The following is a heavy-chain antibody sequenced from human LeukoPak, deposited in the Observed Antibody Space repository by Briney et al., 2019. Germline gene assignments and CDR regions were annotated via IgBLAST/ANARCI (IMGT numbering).Heavy chain of an antibody. V-gene: IGHV3-23*01. J-gene: IGHJ5*02. D-gene: IGHD6-13*01. CDR1: GFTSDSYA. CDR3: VKHVGSRWSNNRFDP. Sequence: GGSLRLSCAASGFTSDSYAMSWVRQAPGKGLEWVSAVSRFGGTTYYADSAKGRFTISRDNSNNTVYLQMNSPRVGDTALYYCVKHVGSRWSNNRFDPWGQGTLVTVS. CDR2: VSRFGGTT.